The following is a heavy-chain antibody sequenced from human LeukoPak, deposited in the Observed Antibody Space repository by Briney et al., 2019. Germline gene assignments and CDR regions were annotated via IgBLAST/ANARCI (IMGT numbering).Heavy chain of an antibody. CDR3: ATPYCSSTSCYDAFDI. V-gene: IGHV4-38-2*01. J-gene: IGHJ3*02. Sequence: SETLSLTCAVSGYSISSGYYWGWIRQPPGKGLEWIGSIYHSGSTYYNPSLKSRVTISVDTSKNQFSLKLSSVTAADTAVYYCATPYCSSTSCYDAFDIWGLGTMLTVSS. D-gene: IGHD2-2*01. CDR2: IYHSGST. CDR1: GYSISSGYY.